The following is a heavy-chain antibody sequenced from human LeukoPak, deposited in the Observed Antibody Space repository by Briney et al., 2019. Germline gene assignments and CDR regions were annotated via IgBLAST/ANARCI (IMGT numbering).Heavy chain of an antibody. CDR3: ALDSSGWSDDSFDI. Sequence: SETLSLTCAVYGGSFSDYYWSWIRQPPGKGLEWIGEINHSGSTNYNPSLKSRVTMSIDTSKNHFSLNLNSVTAADTAIYYCALDSSGWSDDSFDIWGQGTMVTVSS. D-gene: IGHD6-13*01. J-gene: IGHJ3*02. CDR1: GGSFSDYY. CDR2: INHSGST. V-gene: IGHV4-34*01.